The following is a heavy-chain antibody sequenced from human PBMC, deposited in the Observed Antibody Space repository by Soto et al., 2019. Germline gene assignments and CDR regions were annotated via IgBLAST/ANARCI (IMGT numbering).Heavy chain of an antibody. J-gene: IGHJ4*02. CDR2: ISGSGGST. CDR3: AKDGRGVITIFGVVTPPPDY. D-gene: IGHD3-3*01. CDR1: GFTFSSYA. Sequence: PGGSLRLSCAASGFTFSSYARSWVRQAPGKGLEWVSAISGSGGSTYYADSVKGRFTISRDNSKNTLYLQMNSLRAEDTAVYYCAKDGRGVITIFGVVTPPPDYWGQGTLVTAPQ. V-gene: IGHV3-23*01.